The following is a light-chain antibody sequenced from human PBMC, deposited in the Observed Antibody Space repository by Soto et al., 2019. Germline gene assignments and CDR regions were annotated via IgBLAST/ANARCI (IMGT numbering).Light chain of an antibody. CDR3: QHYAHNSPIT. Sequence: EIVLTQSPGTLSLSPGERATLSCRASQSVSSRLAWYQQRPGQAPRLLISGASSRATGIPDRFSGSGSGTDVTLTISRLEPADFALYYCQHYAHNSPITFGQGTRLEIK. J-gene: IGKJ5*01. CDR1: QSVSSR. V-gene: IGKV3-20*01. CDR2: GAS.